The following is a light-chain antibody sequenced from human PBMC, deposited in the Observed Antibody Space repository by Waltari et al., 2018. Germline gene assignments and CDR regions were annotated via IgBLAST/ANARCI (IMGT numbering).Light chain of an antibody. CDR3: QQYDSSPLFT. CDR2: GAF. CDR1: QPIPTTY. V-gene: IGKV3-20*01. J-gene: IGKJ3*01. Sequence: IVLTQSPGTLSLSPGERATLSCRASQPIPTTYLPRYQQKPGQAPRLLIYGAFSRAAGIPDRFRGSGSGTDFTLTISRLEPEDFAVYYCQQYDSSPLFTFGPGTKVDI.